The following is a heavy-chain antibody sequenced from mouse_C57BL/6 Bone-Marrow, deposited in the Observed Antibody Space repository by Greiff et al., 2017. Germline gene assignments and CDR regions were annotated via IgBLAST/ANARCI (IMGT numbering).Heavy chain of an antibody. CDR2: IHPNSGST. Sequence: QVQLQQPGAELVKPGASVKLSCKASGYTFTSYWMHWVKQRPGQGLEWIGMIHPNSGSTNYNEKFTSKATLTVNKSSSTAYMQLSSLTSEDSAVYYCARIWLLRYFDVWGTGTTVTVSS. D-gene: IGHD2-3*01. V-gene: IGHV1-64*01. CDR1: GYTFTSYW. CDR3: ARIWLLRYFDV. J-gene: IGHJ1*03.